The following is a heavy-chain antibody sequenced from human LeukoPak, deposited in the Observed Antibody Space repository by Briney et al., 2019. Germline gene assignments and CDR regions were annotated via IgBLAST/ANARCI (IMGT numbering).Heavy chain of an antibody. CDR2: IYYSGST. D-gene: IGHD6-6*01. J-gene: IGHJ4*02. V-gene: IGHV4-30-4*01. CDR3: ARAPYSSSSARHIDY. Sequence: SETLSLTCTVSGDSNSSDNYYWNWIRQPPGKGLEWIGYIYYSGSTYYNPSLKSRITISVDTSKNQFSLKLSSVTAADTAVYYCARAPYSSSSARHIDYWGQGTLITVSS. CDR1: GDSNSSDNYY.